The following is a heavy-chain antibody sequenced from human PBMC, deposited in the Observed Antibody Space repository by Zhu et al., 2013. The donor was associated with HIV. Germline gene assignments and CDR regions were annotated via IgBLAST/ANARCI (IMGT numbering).Heavy chain of an antibody. CDR3: ARDPPDPVDTAMVVNY. CDR1: GGTFSSYT. V-gene: IGHV1-69*08. CDR2: IIPILGIA. Sequence: QVQLVQSGAEVKKPGSSVKVSCKASGGTFSSYTISWVRQAPGQGLEWMGRIIPILGIANYAQKFQGRVTITADKSTSTAYMELSSLRSEDTAVYYCARDPPDPVDTAMVVNYWGQGTLVTVSS. J-gene: IGHJ4*02. D-gene: IGHD5-18*01.